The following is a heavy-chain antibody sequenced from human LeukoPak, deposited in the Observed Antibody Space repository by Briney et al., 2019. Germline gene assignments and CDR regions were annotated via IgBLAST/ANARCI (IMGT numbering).Heavy chain of an antibody. J-gene: IGHJ4*02. Sequence: GGSLRLPCAASGFSFSVYGMHWVRQAPGKGLEWVAVVSYDGSNKYYADSVKGRFTISRDNSKNTLYLQMNNLRPEDTAVYYCAKSVASDAYWGQGTLVTVSS. CDR2: VSYDGSNK. CDR3: AKSVASDAY. D-gene: IGHD5-12*01. V-gene: IGHV3-30*18. CDR1: GFSFSVYG.